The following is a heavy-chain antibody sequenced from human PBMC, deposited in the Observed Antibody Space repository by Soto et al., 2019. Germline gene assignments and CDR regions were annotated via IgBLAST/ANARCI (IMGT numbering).Heavy chain of an antibody. D-gene: IGHD6-6*01. CDR2: IYPGDSDT. CDR3: ARTRSFTLGFYYDGMDV. Sequence: GESLKISCQGSGYSFASYWIGWVRQMPGKDLEWMGIIYPGDSDTRCSPSFQGQVTISADKSLRTAYLQWTSLKASDTALYSCARTRSFTLGFYYDGMDVWGQGTTVTVSS. J-gene: IGHJ6*02. CDR1: GYSFASYW. V-gene: IGHV5-51*01.